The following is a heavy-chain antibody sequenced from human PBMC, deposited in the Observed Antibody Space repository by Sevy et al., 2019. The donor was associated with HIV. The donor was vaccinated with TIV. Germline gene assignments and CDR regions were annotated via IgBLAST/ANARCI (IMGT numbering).Heavy chain of an antibody. CDR3: ARELISPPSGLDY. CDR2: INHSGST. Sequence: SETLSLTCAVYGGSFSGYYWSWIRQPPGKGLEWMGEINHSGSTNYNPSLKSRVTILVDTSKNQFSLKLSSVTAADTAVYYCARELISPPSGLDYWGQGTLVTVSS. J-gene: IGHJ4*02. V-gene: IGHV4-34*01. D-gene: IGHD2-2*01. CDR1: GGSFSGYY.